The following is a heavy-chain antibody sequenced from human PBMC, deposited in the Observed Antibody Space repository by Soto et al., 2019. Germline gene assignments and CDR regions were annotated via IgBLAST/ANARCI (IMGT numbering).Heavy chain of an antibody. Sequence: SVKVSCKASGGTFSSYAISWVRQAPGQGLEWMRWIIPIFGTANYAQKLQGRVTITADKSTSTAYMELSSLRSEDTAVYYCAIGHRLERPHYYYGMDFWGQGSTVTVSS. V-gene: IGHV1-69*06. CDR3: AIGHRLERPHYYYGMDF. CDR2: IIPIFGTA. D-gene: IGHD1-1*01. J-gene: IGHJ6*02. CDR1: GGTFSSYA.